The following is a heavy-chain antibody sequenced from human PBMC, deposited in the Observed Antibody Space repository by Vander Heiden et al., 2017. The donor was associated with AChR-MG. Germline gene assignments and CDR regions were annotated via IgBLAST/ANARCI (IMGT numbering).Heavy chain of an antibody. D-gene: IGHD2-15*01. CDR3: AKEAGGTWYNWFDP. CDR1: GSIFSSHA. CDR2: ISGGGSTT. V-gene: IGHV3-23*01. Sequence: EVHLLESWGGLVQSGGSLRLSCVASGSIFSSHAMTWVRQAPGKRLEWVSGISGGGSTTYYADSVKGRFTISRDNSKNKMYLQMNSLRAEDTALYYCAKEAGGTWYNWFDPWGQGTLVTVSS. J-gene: IGHJ5*02.